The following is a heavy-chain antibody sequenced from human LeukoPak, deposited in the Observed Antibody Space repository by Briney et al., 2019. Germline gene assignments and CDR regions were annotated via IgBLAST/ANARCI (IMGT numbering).Heavy chain of an antibody. Sequence: GGSLRLSCAGSGFIFNNYAMRWVRQPPGKGLEWVSGISWNSGSIDYADSVKGRFTISRDNAKNSLYLQMDSLRVEDTAFNYCAKDNRRHYTSGPNPDSLHWGQGALVTVSS. J-gene: IGHJ4*02. CDR1: GFIFNNYA. D-gene: IGHD6-19*01. V-gene: IGHV3-9*01. CDR2: ISWNSGSI. CDR3: AKDNRRHYTSGPNPDSLH.